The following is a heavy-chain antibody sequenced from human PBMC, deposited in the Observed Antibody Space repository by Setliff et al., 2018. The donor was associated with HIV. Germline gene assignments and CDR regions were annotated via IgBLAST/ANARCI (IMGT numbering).Heavy chain of an antibody. D-gene: IGHD6-19*01. CDR1: GGSISISD. CDR2: IYTSGNT. V-gene: IGHV4-4*08. Sequence: PSETLSLTCTVSGGSISISDWSWIRQPPGKGLEWIGCIYTSGNTNYDPSLKSRVTISVDTSQNQFSLKLTSVTAADTAVYYCARLGQWLAFFDSWGQGTLVTVSS. CDR3: ARLGQWLAFFDS. J-gene: IGHJ4*02.